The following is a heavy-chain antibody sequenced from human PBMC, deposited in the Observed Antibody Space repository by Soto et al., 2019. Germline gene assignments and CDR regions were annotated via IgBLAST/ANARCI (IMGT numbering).Heavy chain of an antibody. CDR1: GYTFLTYG. J-gene: IGHJ4*02. Sequence: QVLLVQSGAEVKKPGASLKVSCKASGYTFLTYGLTWVRQAPGEGLEWMGWISSYNGITNYARQSQGRVTMTAETSTNTGYMELRDLRSDDTDVYLCARPLLHTLVVPDFDYWSQGTLATVSS. D-gene: IGHD2-8*02. V-gene: IGHV1-18*01. CDR2: ISSYNGIT. CDR3: ARPLLHTLVVPDFDY.